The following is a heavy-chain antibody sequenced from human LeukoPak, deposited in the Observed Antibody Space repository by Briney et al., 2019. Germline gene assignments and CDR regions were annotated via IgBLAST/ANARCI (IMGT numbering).Heavy chain of an antibody. Sequence: GGSLRLSCAASGFTVSSNYMSWVRQAPGKGLEWVSVIYIGGSTYYADSVKGRFTISRDDSKNTLYLQMNSLRAEDTAVYYCARRLWFGDTPLDYWGQGTLVTVSS. J-gene: IGHJ4*02. CDR1: GFTVSSNY. CDR3: ARRLWFGDTPLDY. CDR2: IYIGGST. V-gene: IGHV3-53*01. D-gene: IGHD3-10*01.